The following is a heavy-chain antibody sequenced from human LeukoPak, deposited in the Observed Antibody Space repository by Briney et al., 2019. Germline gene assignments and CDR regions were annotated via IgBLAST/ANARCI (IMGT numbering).Heavy chain of an antibody. CDR2: IYYSGST. Sequence: PSETLSLTCTVSGVSISSYYWSWIRQPPGKGLEWIGSIYYSGSTNYNPSLKSRVTISVDTSKNQFSLKLSSVTAADTAVYFCARGSPIGGRNGYRIFDYWGQGTLVTVSS. J-gene: IGHJ4*02. D-gene: IGHD5-24*01. CDR3: ARGSPIGGRNGYRIFDY. V-gene: IGHV4-59*01. CDR1: GVSISSYY.